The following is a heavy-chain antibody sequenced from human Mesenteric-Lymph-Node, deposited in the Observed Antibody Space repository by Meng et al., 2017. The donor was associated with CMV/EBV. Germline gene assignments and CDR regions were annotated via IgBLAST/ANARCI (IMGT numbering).Heavy chain of an antibody. Sequence: SVKVSCKASGGTFSSYAISWVRQAPGQGLEWMGGIIPIFGTANYAQKFQGRVTITTDESTSTDYMGLSSLRSEDTAVYYCARGWGIAANLYLVYYGMDVWGQGTTVTVSS. CDR2: IIPIFGTA. CDR1: GGTFSSYA. CDR3: ARGWGIAANLYLVYYGMDV. D-gene: IGHD6-13*01. V-gene: IGHV1-69*05. J-gene: IGHJ6*02.